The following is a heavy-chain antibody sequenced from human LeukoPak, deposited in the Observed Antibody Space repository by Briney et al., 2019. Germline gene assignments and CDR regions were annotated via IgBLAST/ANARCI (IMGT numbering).Heavy chain of an antibody. Sequence: ASVKVSCKASGYTFTGYYMHWVRQAPGQGLEWMGWINPNSGGTNYAQKFQGRVTMTRDTSISTAYMELSRLRSDDTAVYYCARESYGSSGWYVGDNFDYWGQGTLVTVSS. V-gene: IGHV1-2*02. D-gene: IGHD6-19*01. CDR2: INPNSGGT. J-gene: IGHJ4*02. CDR3: ARESYGSSGWYVGDNFDY. CDR1: GYTFTGYY.